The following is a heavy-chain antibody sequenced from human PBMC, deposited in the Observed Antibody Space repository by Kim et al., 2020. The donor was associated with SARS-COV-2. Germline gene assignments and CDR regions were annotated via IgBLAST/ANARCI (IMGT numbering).Heavy chain of an antibody. CDR3: ASRPTEGLRSAFDI. V-gene: IGHV1-69*04. D-gene: IGHD6-6*01. Sequence: SVKVSCKASGGTFSSYAISWVRQAPGQGLEWMGRIIPILGIANYAQKFQGRVTITADKSTSTAYMELSSLRSEDTAVYYCASRPTEGLRSAFDIWGQGTMVTVSS. CDR1: GGTFSSYA. J-gene: IGHJ3*02. CDR2: IIPILGIA.